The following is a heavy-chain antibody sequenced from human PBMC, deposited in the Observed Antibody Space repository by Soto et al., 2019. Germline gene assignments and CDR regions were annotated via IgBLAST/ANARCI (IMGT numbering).Heavy chain of an antibody. CDR3: ARTDSRPQDFDY. CDR2: INPYNGNT. CDR1: GYTFTSYG. D-gene: IGHD6-13*01. V-gene: IGHV1-18*01. J-gene: IGHJ4*02. Sequence: QVQLVQSGAEVKKPGASVKVSCKASGYTFTSYGITWVRQAPGQGLEWMGWINPYNGNTNYAQKLQGRVTMTTYTSTSTAYMELRSLRFDDTAVYYCARTDSRPQDFDYWGQGTLVSVSS.